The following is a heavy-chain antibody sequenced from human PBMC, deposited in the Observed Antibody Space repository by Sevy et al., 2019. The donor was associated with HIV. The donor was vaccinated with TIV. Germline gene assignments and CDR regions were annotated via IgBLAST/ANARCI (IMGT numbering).Heavy chain of an antibody. CDR2: ISYDGSNK. Sequence: GGSLRLSCAASGFTFSSYAMHWVRQAPGKGLEWVAVISYDGSNKYYADSVKGRFNISRDNSKNTLYLQMNSLRAEDTAVYYCARAISLRYFDWLLYYYYYYMDVWGKGTTVTVSS. V-gene: IGHV3-30-3*01. CDR3: ARAISLRYFDWLLYYYYYYMDV. CDR1: GFTFSSYA. D-gene: IGHD3-9*01. J-gene: IGHJ6*03.